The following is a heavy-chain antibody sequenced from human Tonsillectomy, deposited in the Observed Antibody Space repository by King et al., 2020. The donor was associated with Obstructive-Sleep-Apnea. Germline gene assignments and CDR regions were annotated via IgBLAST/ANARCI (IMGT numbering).Heavy chain of an antibody. J-gene: IGHJ6*02. V-gene: IGHV3-15*07. CDR3: TNAMDV. CDR1: GFTFGNNL. CDR2: IKGKAYSGTI. Sequence: VQLVESGVGLVKPWGSLRLTCAASGFTFGNNLMNVVRQAPGKGPDWVARIKGKAYSGTIDYASPVKGRFTISRDDSKNTLYLQRNSLKSEDTGVYYCTNAMDVWGPGTTVIVSS.